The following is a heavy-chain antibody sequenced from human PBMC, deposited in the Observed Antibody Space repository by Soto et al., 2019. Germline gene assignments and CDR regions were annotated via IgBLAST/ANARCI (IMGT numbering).Heavy chain of an antibody. J-gene: IGHJ5*02. V-gene: IGHV1-18*01. Sequence: QVQLVQSGAEVKKPGASVKVSCKASGYTFTSYGISWVRQAPGQGLEWMGWISAYNGNKNYAQKLQGRVTMPTDTPTSTAYMELRSLRPDDPSVYYFARVSTILWGGFDPWGQGTLVTVSS. CDR3: ARVSTILWGGFDP. CDR1: GYTFTSYG. CDR2: ISAYNGNK. D-gene: IGHD3-3*01.